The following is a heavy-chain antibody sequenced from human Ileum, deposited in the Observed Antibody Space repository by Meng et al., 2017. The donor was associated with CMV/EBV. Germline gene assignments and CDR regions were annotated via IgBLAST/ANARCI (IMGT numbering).Heavy chain of an antibody. V-gene: IGHV4-34*01. CDR2: VNHRGDT. D-gene: IGHD3-22*01. CDR1: GGSFTGYY. CDR3: ARGLDNYYDMT. Sequence: LTCEIHGGSFTGYYCAWIRQPPGKELEWIGEVNHRGDTDYNPSLNGRVTILVDTSKKQSSLKLNSVTAADMAVYYCARGLDNYYDMTWGQGILVTVSS. J-gene: IGHJ5*02.